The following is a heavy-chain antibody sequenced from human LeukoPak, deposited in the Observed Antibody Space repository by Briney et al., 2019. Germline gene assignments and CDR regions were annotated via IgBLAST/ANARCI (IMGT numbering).Heavy chain of an antibody. CDR1: GFTFSNYA. CDR2: MNGNGGTT. D-gene: IGHD3-16*01. V-gene: IGHV3-23*01. Sequence: SGGSLRLSCAASGFTFSNYAMTWVRQAPGKGLEWVSGMNGNGGTTHYADSVKGRFTISRDNSKNTLYLQMNSLRAEDTAVYYCARDGLGGGIDYWGQGTLVTVSS. CDR3: ARDGLGGGIDY. J-gene: IGHJ4*02.